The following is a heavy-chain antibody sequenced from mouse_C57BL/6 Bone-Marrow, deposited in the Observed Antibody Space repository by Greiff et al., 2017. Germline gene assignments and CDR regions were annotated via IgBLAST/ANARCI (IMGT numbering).Heavy chain of an antibody. CDR2: IYPRDGST. V-gene: IGHV1-85*01. Sequence: QVQLQQSGPELVKPGASVKLSCKASGYTFTSYDINWVKQRPGQGLEWIGWIYPRDGSTKYNEKFKGKATLTVDTSSSTAYMELHSLTSEDSAVYFGAGYYGSSYVEYFDVWGTGTTVTVSS. CDR1: GYTFTSYD. J-gene: IGHJ1*03. CDR3: AGYYGSSYVEYFDV. D-gene: IGHD1-1*01.